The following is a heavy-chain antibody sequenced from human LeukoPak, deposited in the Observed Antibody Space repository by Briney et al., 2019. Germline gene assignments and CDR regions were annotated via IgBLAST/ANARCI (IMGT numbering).Heavy chain of an antibody. V-gene: IGHV4-39*07. D-gene: IGHD6-19*01. J-gene: IGHJ4*02. Sequence: SETLSLTCKVSGDSMTSSSYEWAWIRQTPGKGLEWIGTISYSGSTDYNPSLKSRLTISVDTSKNQFSLKLSSVTAADTAVYYCASWVAVAVDVFDYWGQGTLVTVSS. CDR3: ASWVAVAVDVFDY. CDR1: GDSMTSSSYE. CDR2: ISYSGST.